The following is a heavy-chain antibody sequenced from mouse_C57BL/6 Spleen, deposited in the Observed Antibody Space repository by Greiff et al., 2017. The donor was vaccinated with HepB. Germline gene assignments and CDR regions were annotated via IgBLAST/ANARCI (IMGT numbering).Heavy chain of an antibody. D-gene: IGHD2-1*01. CDR1: GYTFTSYW. Sequence: VQLQQPGAELVRPGSSVKLSCKASGYTFTSYWMHWVKQRPIQGLEWIGNIDPSDSETHYNQKFKDKATLTVDKSSSTAYMQLSSLTSEDSAVYYCARGDGGNYYFDYWGQGTTLTVSS. J-gene: IGHJ2*01. CDR2: IDPSDSET. CDR3: ARGDGGNYYFDY. V-gene: IGHV1-52*01.